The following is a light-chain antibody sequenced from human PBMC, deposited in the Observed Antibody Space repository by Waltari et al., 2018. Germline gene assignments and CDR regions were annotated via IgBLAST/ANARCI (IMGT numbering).Light chain of an antibody. Sequence: SYILTQPPSVSVALGQAASITCGGADIGGRSVHWYQQRPGQAPTLVVFDDSDRPSGIPERFSGSRSGNTATLTISRVEAGDEADYFCHLWDGLLDHVVFGGGTKLTVL. V-gene: IGLV3-21*02. J-gene: IGLJ2*01. CDR1: DIGGRS. CDR2: DDS. CDR3: HLWDGLLDHVV.